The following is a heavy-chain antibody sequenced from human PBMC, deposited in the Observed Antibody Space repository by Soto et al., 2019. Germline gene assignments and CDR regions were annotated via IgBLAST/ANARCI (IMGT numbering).Heavy chain of an antibody. D-gene: IGHD2-2*01. V-gene: IGHV4-59*08. J-gene: IGHJ6*03. CDR1: GGSISSYY. CDR2: IYYSGST. Sequence: QVQLQESGPGLVKASETLSLTCTVSGGSISSYYWSWIRQPPGKGLEWIGYIYYSGSTNYNPSLKGRVTIAVAPAKNPFSLKPSSVPAAGTAVYYWGKTRGGYPLPGGGFYCYMDVWGKGTTVTVSS. CDR3: GKTRGGYPLPGGGFYCYMDV.